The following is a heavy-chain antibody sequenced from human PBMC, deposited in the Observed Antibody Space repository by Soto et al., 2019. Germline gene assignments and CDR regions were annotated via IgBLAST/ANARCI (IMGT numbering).Heavy chain of an antibody. V-gene: IGHV4-59*01. CDR3: ARGTRALITSFFAY. CDR2: VHDSGST. J-gene: IGHJ4*02. Sequence: SETLSLSCIVSGDAISNYYWSWLRQTPGKGLEWIGCVHDSGSTDYNPSFKGRVSMSLQTSKSQFSLNLRSVTAADTATYFCARGTRALITSFFAYWGQGLPVTVSS. CDR1: GDAISNYY. D-gene: IGHD1-20*01.